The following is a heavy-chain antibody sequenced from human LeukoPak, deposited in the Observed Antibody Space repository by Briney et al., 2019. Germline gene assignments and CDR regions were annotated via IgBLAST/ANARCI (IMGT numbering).Heavy chain of an antibody. J-gene: IGHJ4*02. V-gene: IGHV3-23*01. CDR3: AKYGDYGGIGNYFDY. Sequence: GGSLRLSCAGSGFTFSSYAMSWVRQAPGKGLEWDSGISGSGGRSYYADSVKARFTISRDNSKNTLYLQMNSPRAEDTAVYYCAKYGDYGGIGNYFDYWGQGTLVTVSS. D-gene: IGHD4-23*01. CDR2: ISGSGGRS. CDR1: GFTFSSYA.